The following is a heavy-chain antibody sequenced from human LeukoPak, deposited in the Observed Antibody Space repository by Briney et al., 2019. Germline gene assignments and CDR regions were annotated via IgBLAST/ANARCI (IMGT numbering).Heavy chain of an antibody. CDR3: AKTGGYYDTSDLYRPDVFDI. Sequence: GGSLRLSCAVSGFTFSNFAMSWVRQAPGKGLEWISAISGTGSNTFYTDSVTGRFTISRDNSKNTLYAQMNSLRAEDTAVYYCAKTGGYYDTSDLYRPDVFDIWGQGTVVTVSS. V-gene: IGHV3-23*01. CDR2: ISGTGSNT. D-gene: IGHD3-22*01. J-gene: IGHJ3*02. CDR1: GFTFSNFA.